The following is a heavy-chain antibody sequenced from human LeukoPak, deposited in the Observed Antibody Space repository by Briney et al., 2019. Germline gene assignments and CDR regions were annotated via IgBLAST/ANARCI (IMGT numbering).Heavy chain of an antibody. CDR1: GFTVSTNY. Sequence: GGSLRLSCAASGFTVSTNYMNWVRQAPGKGREWVSVVYYDGSTYYADSVKGRFTISRDSSKNTLYLQMNSLRAGDTAVYYCASPGYCSGSVCYSGYFQHWGQGTLVTVSS. CDR3: ASPGYCSGSVCYSGYFQH. V-gene: IGHV3-53*01. D-gene: IGHD2-15*01. CDR2: VYYDGST. J-gene: IGHJ1*01.